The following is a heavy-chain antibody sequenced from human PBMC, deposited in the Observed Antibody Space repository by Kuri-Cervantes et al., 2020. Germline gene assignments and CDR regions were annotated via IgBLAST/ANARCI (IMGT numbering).Heavy chain of an antibody. V-gene: IGHV3-48*04. CDR1: GFTFSSYG. J-gene: IGHJ6*04. CDR3: ARKMATRSYYYYNGLDV. D-gene: IGHD5-24*01. CDR2: ISSSGNTI. Sequence: GESLKISCAAPGFTFSSYGMHWVRQGPGKGLEWVSYISSSGNTIYYADSVKGRFTISRDDAKNSLYLQMSSLRAEDTAMYYCARKMATRSYYYYNGLDVWGKGTTVTVSS.